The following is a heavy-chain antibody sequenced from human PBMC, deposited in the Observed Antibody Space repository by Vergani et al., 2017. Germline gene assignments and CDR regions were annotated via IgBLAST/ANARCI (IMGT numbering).Heavy chain of an antibody. CDR3: ARDYYDSSGYFGY. J-gene: IGHJ4*02. CDR1: GFTFSSYA. V-gene: IGHV3-30*01. Sequence: VQLVESGGGLIQPGGSLRLSCAASGFTFSSYAMHWVRQAPGKGLEWVAVISYDGSNKYYADSVKGRFTISRDNSKNTMYLQMNSLRAEDTAVYYCARDYYDSSGYFGYWGQGTLVTVSS. D-gene: IGHD3-22*01. CDR2: ISYDGSNK.